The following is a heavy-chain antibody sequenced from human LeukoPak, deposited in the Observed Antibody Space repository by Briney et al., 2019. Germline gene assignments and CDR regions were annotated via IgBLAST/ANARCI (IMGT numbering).Heavy chain of an antibody. J-gene: IGHJ3*01. CDR1: GFTFSSYG. Sequence: GGSLRLSCAASGFTFSSYGMHWVRQAPGKGLEWVAVISYDGSNKYYADSVKGRFTISRDNSKNSLYLQINSLRAEDTAVYYCARSSYSSSSSVWGQGTMVTVSS. CDR2: ISYDGSNK. V-gene: IGHV3-30*03. D-gene: IGHD6-6*01. CDR3: ARSSYSSSSSV.